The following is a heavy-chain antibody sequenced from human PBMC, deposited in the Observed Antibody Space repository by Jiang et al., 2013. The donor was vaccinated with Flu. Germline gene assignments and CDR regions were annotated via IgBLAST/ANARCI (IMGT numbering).Heavy chain of an antibody. Sequence: GAEVKKPGSSVKVSCKASGGTFSSYAISWVRQAPGQGLEWMGGIIPIFGTANYAQKFQGRVTITADESTSTAYMELSSLRSEDTAVYYCARDHKIGHYYDSSGYYGYGSSMDCYMDVWGKGTTVTVSS. CDR2: IIPIFGTA. D-gene: IGHD3-22*01. J-gene: IGHJ6*03. CDR1: GGTFSSYA. V-gene: IGHV1-69*01. CDR3: ARDHKIGHYYDSSGYYGYGSSMDCYMDV.